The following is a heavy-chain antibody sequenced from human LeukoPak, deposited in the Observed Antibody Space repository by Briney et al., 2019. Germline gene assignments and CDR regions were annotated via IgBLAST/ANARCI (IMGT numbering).Heavy chain of an antibody. V-gene: IGHV3-33*08. CDR3: ARGHDYGDSYYYYGMDV. D-gene: IGHD4-17*01. Sequence: PGGSLRLSCEDSGFTFSSHTMSWVRQAPGRGLEWVAVIWYDGSNKYYADSVKGRFTISRDNSKNTLYLQMNSLRAEDTAVYYCARGHDYGDSYYYYGMDVWGQGTTVTVSS. CDR1: GFTFSSHT. CDR2: IWYDGSNK. J-gene: IGHJ6*02.